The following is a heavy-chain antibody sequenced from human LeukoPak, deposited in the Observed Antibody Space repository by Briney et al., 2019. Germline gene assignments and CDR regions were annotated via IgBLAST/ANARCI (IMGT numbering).Heavy chain of an antibody. CDR1: GFTFSSYG. CDR2: IWYDGSNK. D-gene: IGHD5-18*01. CDR3: GKTTVGYSSGQKPAWPVDY. Sequence: GGSLRLSCAASGFTFSSYGMHWVRQAPGKGLEWVAVIWYDGSNKDYADSVKGRFTISRDNSKNTLYLQMNSLRAEDTAVYYCGKTTVGYSSGQKPAWPVDYWGQGTLVTVSS. V-gene: IGHV3-33*06. J-gene: IGHJ4*02.